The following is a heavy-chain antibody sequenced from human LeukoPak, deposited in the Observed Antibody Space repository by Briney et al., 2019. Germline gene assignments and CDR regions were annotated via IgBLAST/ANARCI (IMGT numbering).Heavy chain of an antibody. CDR3: ARTDYGDYAINWFDP. J-gene: IGHJ5*02. Sequence: GASVKVSCKASGYTFTSYGISWVRQAPGQGLDWMGWINAYNGNTNYAQKLQGRVTMTTDTSTSTAYMELRSLRSDDTAVYYCARTDYGDYAINWFDPWGQGTLVTVSS. D-gene: IGHD4-17*01. CDR2: INAYNGNT. CDR1: GYTFTSYG. V-gene: IGHV1-18*01.